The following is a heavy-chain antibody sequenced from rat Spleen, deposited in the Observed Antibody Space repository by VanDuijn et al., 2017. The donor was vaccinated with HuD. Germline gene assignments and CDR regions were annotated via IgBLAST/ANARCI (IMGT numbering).Heavy chain of an antibody. D-gene: IGHD1-10*01. Sequence: EVKLLESGGGLVQPGGSMRLSCAASGFTFSTYGMAWVRQAPTKGLEWVASINSGGGNTYYRDSVKGRFTISRDNAKNTLYLQMDSLRSEDTATYYCARHWNNYGVMDAWGQGASVTVSS. CDR3: ARHWNNYGVMDA. V-gene: IGHV5S13*01. CDR1: GFTFSTYG. J-gene: IGHJ4*01. CDR2: INSGGGNT.